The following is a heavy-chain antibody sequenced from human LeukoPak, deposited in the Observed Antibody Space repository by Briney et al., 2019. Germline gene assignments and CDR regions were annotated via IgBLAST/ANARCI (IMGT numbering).Heavy chain of an antibody. CDR3: AKERDSSWYGY. J-gene: IGHJ4*02. CDR1: GFTFSTSW. CDR2: INSDGSAT. V-gene: IGHV3-74*01. Sequence: GGSLRLSCAASGFTFSTSWMHWVRQAPGKGLVWVSRINSDGSATTDADSVKGRFTISRDNAKNTLYLQMNSLRAEDTAVYYCAKERDSSWYGYWGQGTLVTVSS. D-gene: IGHD6-13*01.